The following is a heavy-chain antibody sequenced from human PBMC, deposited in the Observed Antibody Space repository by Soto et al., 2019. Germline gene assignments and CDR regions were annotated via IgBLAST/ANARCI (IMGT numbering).Heavy chain of an antibody. Sequence: QVQLVQSGAEVKKPGASVKVSCKASGYTFTSYAMHWVRQAPGQRLEWMGWINAGNGNTKYSQKFQGRVTITRDTSASKAYMELSSLRSEDTAVYYCARAQDIVVVPAARPYDYWGQGTLVTVSS. CDR3: ARAQDIVVVPAARPYDY. CDR2: INAGNGNT. J-gene: IGHJ4*02. CDR1: GYTFTSYA. D-gene: IGHD2-2*01. V-gene: IGHV1-3*01.